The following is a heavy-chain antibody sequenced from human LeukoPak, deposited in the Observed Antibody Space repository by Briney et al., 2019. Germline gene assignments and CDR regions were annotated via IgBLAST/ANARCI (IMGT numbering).Heavy chain of an antibody. V-gene: IGHV1-69*05. CDR2: IIAIFGTA. Sequence: SSVKVSCKASGGTFRSYAIGWVRQAPGQGFEWMGRIIAIFGTANYAQKFQGRVTITTDESTSTAYVELSSLRSEDTAVYYCARDYSAVAGDYWGQGTLVTVSS. CDR3: ARDYSAVAGDY. J-gene: IGHJ4*02. D-gene: IGHD6-19*01. CDR1: GGTFRSYA.